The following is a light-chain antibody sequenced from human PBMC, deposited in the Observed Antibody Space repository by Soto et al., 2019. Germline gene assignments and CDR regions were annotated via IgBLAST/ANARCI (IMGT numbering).Light chain of an antibody. Sequence: QPVLTQSPSASASLGASVKLTCTLSSGHSSYAIAWHQQQPEKGPRYLMKLNSVGSHSKGDGIPDRFSGSSSGAERYLTISSLQSEDEADYYCQTWGTGIHVVFGGGTKVTVL. J-gene: IGLJ2*01. V-gene: IGLV4-69*01. CDR2: LNSVGSH. CDR3: QTWGTGIHVV. CDR1: SGHSSYA.